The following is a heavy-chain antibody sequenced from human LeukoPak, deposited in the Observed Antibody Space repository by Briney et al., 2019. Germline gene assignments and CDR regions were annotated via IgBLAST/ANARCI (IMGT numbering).Heavy chain of an antibody. V-gene: IGHV7-4-1*02. CDR3: ARDGTYYYDSSGSRGMDV. CDR1: GDTLTSYA. CDR2: INTNTGNP. Sequence: GASAKVSCKASGDTLTSYAMYWVRQATGQWLEWMGWINTNTGNPTYAQGFTGRFVFSLDTSVSTAYLQISSLKAEDTAVYYCARDGTYYYDSSGSRGMDVWGQGTTVTVSS. J-gene: IGHJ6*02. D-gene: IGHD3-22*01.